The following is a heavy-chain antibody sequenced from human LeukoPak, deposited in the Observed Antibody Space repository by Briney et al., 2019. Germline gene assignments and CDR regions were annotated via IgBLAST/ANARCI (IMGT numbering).Heavy chain of an antibody. V-gene: IGHV3-66*01. J-gene: IGHJ4*02. CDR1: GFTVSSNY. CDR3: AREGIDYYGSGSYYNHFDY. CDR2: IYSGGST. D-gene: IGHD3-10*01. Sequence: TGGSLRLSCAASGFTVSSNYMSWVRQAPGKGLEWVSVIYSGGSTYYADSVKGRFTISRDNSKNTLYLQMNSLRAEDTAVYYCAREGIDYYGSGSYYNHFDYWGQGTLVTVSS.